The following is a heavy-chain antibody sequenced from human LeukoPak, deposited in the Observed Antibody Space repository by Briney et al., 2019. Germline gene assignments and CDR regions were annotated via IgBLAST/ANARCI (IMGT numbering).Heavy chain of an antibody. D-gene: IGHD5-12*01. CDR1: GGSFSGYY. V-gene: IGHV4-59*08. Sequence: PSETLSLTCAVYGGSFSGYYGSWIRQPPGKGLEWIGYIYYSGSTNYNPSLKSRVTISVDTSKNQFSLKLGSVTAADTAVYYCARHALRRYFDYWGQGTLVTVSS. CDR3: ARHALRRYFDY. CDR2: IYYSGST. J-gene: IGHJ4*02.